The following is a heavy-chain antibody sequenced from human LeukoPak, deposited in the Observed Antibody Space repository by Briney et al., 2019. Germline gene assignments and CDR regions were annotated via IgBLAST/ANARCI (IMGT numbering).Heavy chain of an antibody. Sequence: SETLSLTCAVYGGSFSGYYWSWIRQPPGKGLEWIGEINHSGSTNYNPSLKSRVTISVDTSKNQFSLKLSSVTAADTAVYYCARDHIVVVPAAMDYGSGSEDAFDIWGQGTMVTVSS. V-gene: IGHV4-34*01. D-gene: IGHD2-2*01. CDR1: GGSFSGYY. J-gene: IGHJ3*02. CDR3: ARDHIVVVPAAMDYGSGSEDAFDI. CDR2: INHSGST.